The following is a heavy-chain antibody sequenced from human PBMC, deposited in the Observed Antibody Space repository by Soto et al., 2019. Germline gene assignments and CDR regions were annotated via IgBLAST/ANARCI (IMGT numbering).Heavy chain of an antibody. Sequence: QVQLVESGGGVVQPGRSLRLSCAASGFTFSSYPMDWVRQAPGKGLEWVAVISYDGTNEHYADSVKGRFTISRDNSKNTLYLQMNSLRAEDTAVYYCARPCLYSSNPHYYYYGTDVWGQGTTVNVSS. J-gene: IGHJ6*02. CDR1: GFTFSSYP. D-gene: IGHD6-13*01. CDR2: ISYDGTNE. CDR3: ARPCLYSSNPHYYYYGTDV. V-gene: IGHV3-30-3*01.